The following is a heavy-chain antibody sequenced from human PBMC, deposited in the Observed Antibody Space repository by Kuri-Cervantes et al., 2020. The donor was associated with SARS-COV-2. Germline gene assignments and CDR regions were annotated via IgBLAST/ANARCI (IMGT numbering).Heavy chain of an antibody. D-gene: IGHD1-26*01. Sequence: GESLKISCAASEFTFGGSAMHGVRQACGKGLEWVGRVRGKANNYATAYAASVKVRFTISRDDSKNTAYLQMNSLKTEDPAVYYCARDWEDYFDYWGQGTLVTVSS. CDR1: EFTFGGSA. CDR3: ARDWEDYFDY. CDR2: VRGKANNYAT. V-gene: IGHV3-73*01. J-gene: IGHJ4*02.